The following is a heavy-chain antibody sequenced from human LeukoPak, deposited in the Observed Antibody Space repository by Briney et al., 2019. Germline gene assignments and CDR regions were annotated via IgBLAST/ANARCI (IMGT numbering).Heavy chain of an antibody. V-gene: IGHV4-59*01. CDR3: ARGVVWFGDYYGMDV. Sequence: SETLSLTCTVSGGSISSYYWSWIRQPPGKGLEWIGYIYYSGSTNYNPSLKSRVTISVDTSKNQFSLKLSSVTAADTAVYYCARGVVWFGDYYGMDVWGQGTTVTVSS. J-gene: IGHJ6*02. D-gene: IGHD3-10*01. CDR1: GGSISSYY. CDR2: IYYSGST.